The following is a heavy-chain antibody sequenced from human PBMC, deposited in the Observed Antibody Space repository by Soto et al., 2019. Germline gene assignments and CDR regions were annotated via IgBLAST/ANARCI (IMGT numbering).Heavy chain of an antibody. Sequence: SETLSLTCTVSGGSISSYYWSWIRQPPGKGLEWIGYIYYSGSTNYNPSLKSRVTISVDTSKNQFSLKLSSVTAADTAVYYCARVLLFKPGYYMDVWGKGTTVTVSS. CDR1: GGSISSYY. D-gene: IGHD2-21*02. CDR2: IYYSGST. V-gene: IGHV4-59*01. CDR3: ARVLLFKPGYYMDV. J-gene: IGHJ6*03.